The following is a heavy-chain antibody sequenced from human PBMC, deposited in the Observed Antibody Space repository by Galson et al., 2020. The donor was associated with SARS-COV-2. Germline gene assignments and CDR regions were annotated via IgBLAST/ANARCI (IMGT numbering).Heavy chain of an antibody. CDR1: GFTFSNHW. J-gene: IGHJ4*02. D-gene: IGHD7-27*01. CDR3: ARGDMGNDYFDY. CDR2: IYSEGSST. Sequence: GGSLRLSCAVSGFTFSNHWMNWVRQAPGKGLVWVSRIYSEGSSTSYEDSVKGRFTISGDNAKNTLYLQMNSLRAEDTAVYYCARGDMGNDYFDYWGQGTLVTVCS. V-gene: IGHV3-74*01.